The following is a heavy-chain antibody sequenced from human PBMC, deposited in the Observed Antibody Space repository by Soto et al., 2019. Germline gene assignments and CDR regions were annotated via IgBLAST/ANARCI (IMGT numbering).Heavy chain of an antibody. CDR1: GGTFSSYA. D-gene: IGHD3-22*01. Sequence: QVQLVQSGAEVKKPGSSVKVSCKASGGTFSSYAISWVRQAPGQGLEWMGGIIPIFGTANYAQKFQGRVTITADESTSTAYMELSSLRSEDTAVYYCAKDDRSGYYSHDAFDIWGQGTMVTVSS. CDR3: AKDDRSGYYSHDAFDI. J-gene: IGHJ3*02. V-gene: IGHV1-69*01. CDR2: IIPIFGTA.